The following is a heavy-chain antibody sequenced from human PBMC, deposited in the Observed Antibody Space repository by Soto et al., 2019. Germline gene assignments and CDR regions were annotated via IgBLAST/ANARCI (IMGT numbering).Heavy chain of an antibody. CDR3: ARVGYGDYHFAY. J-gene: IGHJ4*02. CDR1: GFTFSSYW. D-gene: IGHD4-17*01. CDR2: VNGDGSRT. Sequence: EVQLVESGGGLVQHGGYLRLCCAASGFTFSSYWMHWVRQNLGKGLVWVSRVNGDGSRTSYADSVKGRFTISRDNAKNTLYLQMNSPRADDTAVYYCARVGYGDYHFAYCGQGALVTVSS. V-gene: IGHV3-74*01.